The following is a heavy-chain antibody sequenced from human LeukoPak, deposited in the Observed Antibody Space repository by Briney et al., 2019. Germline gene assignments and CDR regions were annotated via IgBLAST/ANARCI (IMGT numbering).Heavy chain of an antibody. D-gene: IGHD3-10*01. CDR1: GFTFSSYG. Sequence: QTGGSLRLSCAASGFTFSSYGMSWVRQAPGKGLEWVSAITGNGASTFYADSVKGRFTISRDNSKNTMYLQMNSLRAEDTALYYCARDRSGSYPNWFDPWGQGTLVTVSS. CDR2: ITGNGAST. CDR3: ARDRSGSYPNWFDP. J-gene: IGHJ5*02. V-gene: IGHV3-23*01.